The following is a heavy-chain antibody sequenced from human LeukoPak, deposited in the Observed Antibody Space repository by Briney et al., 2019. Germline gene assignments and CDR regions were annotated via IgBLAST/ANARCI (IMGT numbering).Heavy chain of an antibody. CDR1: GFTFSSYW. CDR2: IHSDGIGT. CDR3: ARDQGSFDD. V-gene: IGHV3-74*01. J-gene: IGHJ4*02. Sequence: PGGSLRLSCAASGFTFSSYWMHWIRQAPGKGLVWVSRIHSDGIGTSYADSVRGRFTISRDNAKNTLYLQMNSLRAEDTAVYHCARDQGSFDDWGQGTLVTVSS.